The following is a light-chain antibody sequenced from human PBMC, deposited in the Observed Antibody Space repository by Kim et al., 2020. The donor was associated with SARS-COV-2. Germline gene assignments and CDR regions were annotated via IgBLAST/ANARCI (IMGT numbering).Light chain of an antibody. J-gene: IGLJ2*01. CDR2: GKN. V-gene: IGLV3-19*01. CDR1: SLRSYY. Sequence: SSELTQDPAVSVALGQTVRITCQGDSLRSYYASWYQQKPGQAPVLVNYGKNNRPSGIPDRFSGSSSGNTASLTITGAQAEDEADYYCNSQDSSGNLLFGGGTKLTVL. CDR3: NSQDSSGNLL.